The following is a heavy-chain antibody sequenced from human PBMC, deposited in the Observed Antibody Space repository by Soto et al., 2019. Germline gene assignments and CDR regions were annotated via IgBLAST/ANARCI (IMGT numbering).Heavy chain of an antibody. D-gene: IGHD4-4*01. CDR2: LYHSGST. J-gene: IGHJ5*02. V-gene: IGHV4-38-2*02. CDR3: ARDYSNWFDP. Sequence: SETLSLTXAVSGYSISSGYYWGWIRQPPGKGLEWIGSLYHSGSTYYNPSLKSRVTISVDTSKNQFSLKLSSVTAADTAVYYCARDYSNWFDPWGQGTLVTVSS. CDR1: GYSISSGYY.